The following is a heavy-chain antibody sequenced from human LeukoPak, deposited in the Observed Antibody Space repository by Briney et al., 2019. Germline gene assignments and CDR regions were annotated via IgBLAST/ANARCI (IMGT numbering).Heavy chain of an antibody. Sequence: SETLSLTCTVSGGSISSYYWSWTRQPTGKGLEWIGYMYYSGSPNYNPSLESRGTISVDTSKNQLSLKLTSVTAADTAVYYCARGTGMIRGAAGSWGQGTLVTVSS. CDR3: ARGTGMIRGAAGS. V-gene: IGHV4-59*01. CDR1: GGSISSYY. D-gene: IGHD3-10*01. CDR2: MYYSGSP. J-gene: IGHJ5*02.